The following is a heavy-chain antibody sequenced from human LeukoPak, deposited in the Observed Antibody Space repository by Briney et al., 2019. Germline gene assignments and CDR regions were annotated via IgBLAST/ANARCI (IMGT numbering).Heavy chain of an antibody. V-gene: IGHV1-69*01. CDR3: ARFQNDGWYRPRGSNYYYYYGMDV. CDR2: IIPIFGTA. Sequence: SVKVSCKASGGTFISYAISWVRQAPGQGLEWMGGIIPIFGTANYAQKFQGRVTITADESTSTAYMELSSLRSEDTAVYYCARFQNDGWYRPRGSNYYYYYGMDVWGQGTTVTVSS. CDR1: GGTFISYA. J-gene: IGHJ6*02. D-gene: IGHD6-19*01.